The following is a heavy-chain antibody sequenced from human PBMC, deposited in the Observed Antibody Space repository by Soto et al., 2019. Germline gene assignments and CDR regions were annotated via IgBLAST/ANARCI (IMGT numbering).Heavy chain of an antibody. CDR2: IIPIFGTA. CDR1: GGTFSSYA. J-gene: IGHJ5*02. CDR3: AIRKEMATIYEPWFDP. D-gene: IGHD5-12*01. V-gene: IGHV1-69*13. Sequence: SVKVSCKASGGTFSSYAISWVREAPGQGLEWMGGIIPIFGTANYAQKFQGRVTITADESTSTAYMELSSLRSEDTAVYYCAIRKEMATIYEPWFDPWGQGTLVTVSS.